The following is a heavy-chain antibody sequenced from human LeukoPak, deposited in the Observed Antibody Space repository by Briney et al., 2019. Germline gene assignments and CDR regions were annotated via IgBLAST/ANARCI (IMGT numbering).Heavy chain of an antibody. CDR2: INPNSGGT. J-gene: IGHJ4*02. CDR1: GYTFTGYY. V-gene: IGHV1-2*02. Sequence: ASVKVSCKASGYTFTGYYIHWVRQAPGQGLKWMGWINPNSGGTNYAQKFQGRVTMTRDTSISTAYMELSSLRSEDTAVYYCATNPGPYGSGSYYNFDYWGQGTLVTVSS. D-gene: IGHD3-10*01. CDR3: ATNPGPYGSGSYYNFDY.